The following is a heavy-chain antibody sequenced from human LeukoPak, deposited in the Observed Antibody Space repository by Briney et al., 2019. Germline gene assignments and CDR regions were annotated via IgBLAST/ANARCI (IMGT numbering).Heavy chain of an antibody. Sequence: PSETLSLTCTVSGGSISSGGYYWSWIRQHPGKGLEWIGYIYYSGSTYYNPSLKSRVTISVDTSKNQFSLKLSSVTAADTAVYYCASYGDYGGLLFEYWGQGTLVTVSS. D-gene: IGHD4-17*01. J-gene: IGHJ4*02. V-gene: IGHV4-31*03. CDR3: ASYGDYGGLLFEY. CDR2: IYYSGST. CDR1: GGSISSGGYY.